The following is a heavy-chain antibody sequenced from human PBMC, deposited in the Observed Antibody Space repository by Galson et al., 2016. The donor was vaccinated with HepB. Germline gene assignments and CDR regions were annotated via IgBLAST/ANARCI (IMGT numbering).Heavy chain of an antibody. D-gene: IGHD3-22*01. Sequence: SLRLSCAASGFTFSSYGMHWVRQAPGKGLEWVAVISYDGSNKYYTDSVKGRFTIPRDNSKNTMYLQMNSLRAEDTAVYYCARGINLYDSSGYYYDPSRNADYWGQGTLVTVSS. J-gene: IGHJ4*02. CDR3: ARGINLYDSSGYYYDPSRNADY. V-gene: IGHV3-30*03. CDR2: ISYDGSNK. CDR1: GFTFSSYG.